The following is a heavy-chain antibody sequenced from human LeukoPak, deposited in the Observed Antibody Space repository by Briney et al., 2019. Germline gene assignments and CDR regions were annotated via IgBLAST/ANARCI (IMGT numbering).Heavy chain of an antibody. Sequence: SETLSLTCAVYGGSFSGYYWSWIRQPPGKGLEWIGEINHSGSTNYNPSLKSRVTISVDTSKNQFSLKLSSVTAADTAVYYYARRVVVPAAMPLYNWFDPWGQGTLVTVSS. V-gene: IGHV4-34*01. J-gene: IGHJ5*02. CDR1: GGSFSGYY. CDR2: INHSGST. CDR3: ARRVVVPAAMPLYNWFDP. D-gene: IGHD2-2*01.